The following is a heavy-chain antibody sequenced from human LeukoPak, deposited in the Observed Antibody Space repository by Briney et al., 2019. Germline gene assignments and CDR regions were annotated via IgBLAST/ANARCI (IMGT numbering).Heavy chain of an antibody. CDR2: IRSKANSYAT. Sequence: RGSLRLSCAASGFTFSGSAMHWVRQASGKGLEWVGRIRSKANSYATAYAASVKGRFTISRDDSKNTAYLQMNSLKTEDTAVYYCTTRFADRDGYKDDYWGQGTLVTVSS. CDR3: TTRFADRDGYKDDY. J-gene: IGHJ4*02. D-gene: IGHD5-24*01. CDR1: GFTFSGSA. V-gene: IGHV3-73*01.